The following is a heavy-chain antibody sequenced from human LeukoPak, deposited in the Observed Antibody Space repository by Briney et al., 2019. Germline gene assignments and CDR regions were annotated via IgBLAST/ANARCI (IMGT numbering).Heavy chain of an antibody. CDR1: GFPFDDYG. J-gene: IGHJ4*02. V-gene: IGHV3-20*04. Sequence: GGSLRLSCAASGFPFDDYGMSWVRLAPGKGLEWVSGVSWNGAYTEYADSVRGRFTIFRDNAKKSLYLQMNSLRVDDTALYYCARRKGPYGSGTYYDSWGQGTLVSVSS. D-gene: IGHD3-10*01. CDR2: VSWNGAYT. CDR3: ARRKGPYGSGTYYDS.